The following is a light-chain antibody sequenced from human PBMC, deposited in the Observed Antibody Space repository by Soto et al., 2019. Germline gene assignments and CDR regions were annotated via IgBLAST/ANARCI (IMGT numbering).Light chain of an antibody. CDR1: QSVSKW. V-gene: IGKV1-5*01. CDR3: QQYNSYDMWT. CDR2: GAS. J-gene: IGKJ1*01. Sequence: DIQLTQSPSTLSGSVGDRVTITCRASQSVSKWLAWYQQKPGKAPKLLIYGASSLERGVPPRFSGSGSGTEFTLPISSLQPDAFATYYCQQYNSYDMWTFGQGTKVDFK.